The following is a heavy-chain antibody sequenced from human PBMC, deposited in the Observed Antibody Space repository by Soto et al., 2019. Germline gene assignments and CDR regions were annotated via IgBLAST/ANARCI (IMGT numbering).Heavy chain of an antibody. J-gene: IGHJ4*02. V-gene: IGHV3-48*01. D-gene: IGHD6-13*01. CDR2: ISSGSSTI. CDR3: ASPILAAAGTSY. CDR1: GFTFSSYS. Sequence: EVQLVESGGGLVQPGGSLRLSCAASGFTFSSYSMNWVRQAPGKGLEWVSYISSGSSTIYYADSVKGRFTISRDDARSSLYLQMNSLRAEDTAVYYCASPILAAAGTSYWGQGTLVTVSS.